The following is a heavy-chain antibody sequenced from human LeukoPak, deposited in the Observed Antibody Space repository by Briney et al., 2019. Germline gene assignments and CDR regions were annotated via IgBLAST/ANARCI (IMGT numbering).Heavy chain of an antibody. Sequence: SETLSPTCAVYGGSFSGYYWSWIRQPPGKGLEWIGEINHSGSTNYNPSLKSRVTISVDTSKNQFSLKLSSVTAADTAVYYCARGMPSGGGSSWYVGYYYYMDVWGKGTTVTVSS. J-gene: IGHJ6*03. CDR3: ARGMPSGGGSSWYVGYYYYMDV. V-gene: IGHV4-34*01. CDR2: INHSGST. CDR1: GGSFSGYY. D-gene: IGHD6-13*01.